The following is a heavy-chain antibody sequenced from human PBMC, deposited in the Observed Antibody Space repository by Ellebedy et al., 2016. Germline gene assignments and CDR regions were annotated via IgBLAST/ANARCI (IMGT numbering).Heavy chain of an antibody. D-gene: IGHD2-15*01. CDR1: GGSISSYY. CDR2: IYYSGST. CDR3: ARSGLRKYCSGGSCYRVHNWFDP. J-gene: IGHJ5*02. Sequence: SETLSLTCTVSGGSISSYYWSWIRQPPGKGLEWIGYIYYSGSTNYNPSLKSRVTISVDPSKNQFSLKLSSVTAADTAVYYCARSGLRKYCSGGSCYRVHNWFDPWGQGTLVTVSS. V-gene: IGHV4-59*12.